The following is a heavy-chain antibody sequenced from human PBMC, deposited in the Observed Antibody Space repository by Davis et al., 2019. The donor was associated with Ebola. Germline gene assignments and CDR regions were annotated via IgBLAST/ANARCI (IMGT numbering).Heavy chain of an antibody. J-gene: IGHJ5*02. Sequence: MPSETLSLTCAVYGGSFSGYYWSWIRQPPGKGLEWIGEINHSGSTNYNPSLKSRVTISVDTSKNQFSLKLSSVTAADTAVYYCARPVLRFLEWYRGWFDPWGQGTLVTVSS. CDR1: GGSFSGYY. CDR3: ARPVLRFLEWYRGWFDP. CDR2: INHSGST. D-gene: IGHD3-3*01. V-gene: IGHV4-34*01.